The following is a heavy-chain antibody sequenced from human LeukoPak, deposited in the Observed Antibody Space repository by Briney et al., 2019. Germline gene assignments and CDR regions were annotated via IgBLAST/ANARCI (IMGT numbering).Heavy chain of an antibody. CDR1: GYTFTSYG. CDR3: ARDYGYSGYDTPHDAFDI. Sequence: VASVKVSCKASGYTFTSYGISWVRQAPGQGLEWMGWISAYNGNTNYAQKLQGRVTMTTDTSTSTAYMELRSLRSDDTAVYYCARDYGYSGYDTPHDAFDIWGPGTMVTVSS. D-gene: IGHD5-12*01. J-gene: IGHJ3*02. V-gene: IGHV1-18*01. CDR2: ISAYNGNT.